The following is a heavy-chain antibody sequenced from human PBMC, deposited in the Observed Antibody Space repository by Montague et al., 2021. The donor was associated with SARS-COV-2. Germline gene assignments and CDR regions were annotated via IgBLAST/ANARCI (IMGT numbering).Heavy chain of an antibody. V-gene: IGHV3-53*04. D-gene: IGHD1-7*01. CDR1: GFTVSSNY. CDR3: ARGPFDWNYLDYYYYMDV. CDR2: IYSGGST. Sequence: SLRLSCAASGFTVSSNYMSWVRQAPGKGLEWVSVIYSGGSTYYAXXVKGRFTISKHNSKNTLYLQMNSLRAEDTAVYYCARGPFDWNYLDYYYYMDVWGKGTTVTVSS. J-gene: IGHJ6*03.